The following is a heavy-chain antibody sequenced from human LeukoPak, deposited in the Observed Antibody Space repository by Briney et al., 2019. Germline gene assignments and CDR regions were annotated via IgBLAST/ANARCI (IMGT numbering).Heavy chain of an antibody. D-gene: IGHD3-16*01. CDR1: GYTFTGYY. CDR2: INPNSGGT. Sequence: ASVKVSCKASGYTFTGYYMHWVRQAPGQGLEWMGRINPNSGGTNYARKFQGRVTMTRDTSISTAYMELSRLRSDDTAVYYCARALRARDAFDIWGKGQWSPSLQ. CDR3: ARALRARDAFDI. V-gene: IGHV1-2*06. J-gene: IGHJ3*02.